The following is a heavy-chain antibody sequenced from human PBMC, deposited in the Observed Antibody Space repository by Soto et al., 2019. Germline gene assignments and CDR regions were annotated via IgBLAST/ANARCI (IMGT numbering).Heavy chain of an antibody. D-gene: IGHD3-22*01. V-gene: IGHV1-69*13. Sequence: SVKVSCKASGGTFSSYAISWVRQAPGQGLEWIGVIIPIFGTANYAQKFQGRVTITADESTSTAYMELSSLRSEDTAVYYCASGAYDSSGSLANISRFDYWGQGTLVTVSS. CDR2: IIPIFGTA. CDR3: ASGAYDSSGSLANISRFDY. J-gene: IGHJ4*02. CDR1: GGTFSSYA.